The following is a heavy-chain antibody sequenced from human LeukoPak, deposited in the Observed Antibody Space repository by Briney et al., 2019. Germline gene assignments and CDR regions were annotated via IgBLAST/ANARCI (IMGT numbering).Heavy chain of an antibody. CDR2: IYYSGST. V-gene: IGHV4-59*01. CDR1: GGSISSYY. Sequence: SETLSLTCTVSGGSISSYYWSWIRQPPGKGLEWIGYIYYSGSTNYNPSLKSRVTISVDTSKNQFSLKLSSVTAADTAVYYCARAPLYRFYYFDYWGQGTLVTVSS. J-gene: IGHJ4*02. D-gene: IGHD3-3*01. CDR3: ARAPLYRFYYFDY.